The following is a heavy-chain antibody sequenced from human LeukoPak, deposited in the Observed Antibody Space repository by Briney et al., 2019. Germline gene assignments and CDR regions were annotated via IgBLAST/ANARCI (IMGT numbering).Heavy chain of an antibody. CDR1: GFTFSSYW. CDR3: ARNGGTNP. CDR2: IKQDGSEK. V-gene: IGHV3-7*01. D-gene: IGHD4-23*01. Sequence: GGSLRLSGGASGFTFSSYWMSWVRQAPGKGLEWVANIKQDGSEKYYVDSVKGRFTISRDNAKNSLYLQMNSLRAEDTAVYYCARNGGTNPWGQGTLVTVSS. J-gene: IGHJ5*02.